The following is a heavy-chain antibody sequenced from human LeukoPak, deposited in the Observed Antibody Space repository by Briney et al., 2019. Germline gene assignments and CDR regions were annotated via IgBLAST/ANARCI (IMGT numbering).Heavy chain of an antibody. V-gene: IGHV2-70*11. CDR2: IDWDDDK. CDR1: GFSLSTSGMC. Sequence: SGPALVKPTQTLTLTCTFSGFSLSTSGMCVSWIRQPPGKALEWLARIDWDDDKYYSTSLKTRLTISKDTSKNQVVLTMTNMDPVDTATYYCARSSADYYDSSGYFRSNVARTAFDIWGQGTMVTVSS. D-gene: IGHD3-22*01. CDR3: ARSSADYYDSSGYFRSNVARTAFDI. J-gene: IGHJ3*02.